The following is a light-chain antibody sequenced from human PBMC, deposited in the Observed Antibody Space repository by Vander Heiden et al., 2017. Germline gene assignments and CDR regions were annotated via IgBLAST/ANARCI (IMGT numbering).Light chain of an antibody. CDR1: QSISSW. J-gene: IGKJ2*02. CDR3: QQYNSYSST. CDR2: KAS. Sequence: DIQMTQSPSTLSASVGDRVTITCRASQSISSWLAWYQQKPGKAPKLLIYKASSLESGVPSRFSGSGSGTEFTLTISSLQPDDFATYYRQQYNSYSSTFGQGTKLEIK. V-gene: IGKV1-5*03.